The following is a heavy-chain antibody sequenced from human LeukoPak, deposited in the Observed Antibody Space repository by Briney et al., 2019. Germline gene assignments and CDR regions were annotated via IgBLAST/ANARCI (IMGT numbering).Heavy chain of an antibody. CDR2: INPNSGGT. CDR1: GYTFTSYD. J-gene: IGHJ6*02. CDR3: ARTTSTNYYGMDV. D-gene: IGHD2-2*01. Sequence: ASVKVSCKASGYTFTSYDINWVRQAPGQGLEWMGWINPNSGGTNYAQKFQGRVTMTRDTSITTAYMELSRLRSDDTAVYYCARTTSTNYYGMDVWGQGTTVTVSS. V-gene: IGHV1-2*02.